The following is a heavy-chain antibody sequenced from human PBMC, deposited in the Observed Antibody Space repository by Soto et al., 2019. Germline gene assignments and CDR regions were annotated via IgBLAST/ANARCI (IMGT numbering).Heavy chain of an antibody. V-gene: IGHV4-61*01. CDR2: IYYSGST. CDR3: ARLADSLRLGIDY. Sequence: PSETLSLTCTVSGGSVSSGSYYWSWIRQPPGKGLEWIGYIYYSGSTNYNPSLKSRVTISVDTSKNQFSLKLSSVTAADTAVYYCARLADSLRLGIDYWGQGSLVTVSS. D-gene: IGHD3-22*01. J-gene: IGHJ4*02. CDR1: GGSVSSGSYY.